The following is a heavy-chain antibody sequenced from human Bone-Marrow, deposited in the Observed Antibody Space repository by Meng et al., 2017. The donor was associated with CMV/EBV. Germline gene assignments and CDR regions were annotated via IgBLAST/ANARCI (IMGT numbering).Heavy chain of an antibody. CDR1: GGSFSGYY. CDR3: ARSPTRYSSSKGRVYFDY. CDR2: INHSGST. Sequence: GSLRLSCTVYGGSFSGYYWSWIRQPPGKGLEWIGEINHSGSTNYNPSLKSRVTISVDTSKNQFSLKLSSVTAADTAVYYCARSPTRYSSSKGRVYFDYWGEGTLVASSS. V-gene: IGHV4-34*01. J-gene: IGHJ4*02. D-gene: IGHD6-6*01.